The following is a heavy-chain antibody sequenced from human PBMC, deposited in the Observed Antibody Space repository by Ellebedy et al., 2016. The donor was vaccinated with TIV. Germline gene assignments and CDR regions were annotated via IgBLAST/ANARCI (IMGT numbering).Heavy chain of an antibody. CDR3: ASGDRRTRAPDDY. D-gene: IGHD1/OR15-1a*01. V-gene: IGHV1-18*01. CDR1: GYTFTSYG. Sequence: ASVKVSXKASGYTFTSYGISWVRQAPGQGLEWMGWISAYNGNTNYAQKLQGRVTMTTDTSTSTAYMELSSLRSEDTAVYYCASGDRRTRAPDDYWGQGTLVTVSS. CDR2: ISAYNGNT. J-gene: IGHJ4*02.